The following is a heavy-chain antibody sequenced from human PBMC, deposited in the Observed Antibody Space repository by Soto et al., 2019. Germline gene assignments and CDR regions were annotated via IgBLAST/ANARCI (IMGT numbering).Heavy chain of an antibody. Sequence: QVQLVESGGGVVQPGRSLRLSCAASGFTFSSYGMHWVRQAPGKGLKWVAVISYGGGNKYYADSVRGRFTISRDNSKNTLYLQMDSLRAEDSAVYYCAKAGDGYNSFFDHWGQGTLVTVSS. J-gene: IGHJ4*02. CDR3: AKAGDGYNSFFDH. D-gene: IGHD5-12*01. CDR1: GFTFSSYG. V-gene: IGHV3-30*18. CDR2: ISYGGGNK.